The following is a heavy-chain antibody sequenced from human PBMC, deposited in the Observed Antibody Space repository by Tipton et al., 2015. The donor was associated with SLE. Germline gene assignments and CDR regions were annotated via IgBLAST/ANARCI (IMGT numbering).Heavy chain of an antibody. J-gene: IGHJ5*02. D-gene: IGHD1-26*01. V-gene: IGHV4-4*07. CDR2: IYTSGST. CDR3: ARDRVVGAIGWFDP. CDR1: GGSISSYY. Sequence: TLSLTCTVSGGSISSYYWSWIRQPAGKGLEWIGRIYTSGSTNYNPSLQSRVTMSVDTSKNQFSLKLSSVTAADTAVYYCARDRVVGAIGWFDPWGQGTLVTVSS.